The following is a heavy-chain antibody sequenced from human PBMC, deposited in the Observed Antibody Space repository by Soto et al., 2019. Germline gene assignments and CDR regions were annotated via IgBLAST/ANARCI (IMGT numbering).Heavy chain of an antibody. CDR1: GDSVSSNSAA. D-gene: IGHD3-3*01. CDR2: TYYRSKWYN. V-gene: IGHV6-1*01. CDR3: ARDNQGSPASDYYYYGMDV. Sequence: SQTLSLTCVISGDSVSSNSAAWNWIRQSPSRGLEWLGRTYYRSKWYNDYAVSVKSRITINPDTSKNQFSLQLNSVTPEDTAVYYCARDNQGSPASDYYYYGMDVWGQGTTVTVSS. J-gene: IGHJ6*02.